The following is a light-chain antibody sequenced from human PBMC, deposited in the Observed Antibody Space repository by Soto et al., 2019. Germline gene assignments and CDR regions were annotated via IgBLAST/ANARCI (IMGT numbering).Light chain of an antibody. CDR1: QSISSW. CDR3: QQYNSYST. V-gene: IGKV1-5*01. J-gene: IGKJ1*01. CDR2: DAS. Sequence: DIQMTQSPSPLSASVGDRITITSRASQSISSWLAWYQQKPGKAPKLLIYDASSLESGVPSRFSGSGSGTEFTLTISSLQPDDFATYYCQQYNSYSTFGQGTKVEIK.